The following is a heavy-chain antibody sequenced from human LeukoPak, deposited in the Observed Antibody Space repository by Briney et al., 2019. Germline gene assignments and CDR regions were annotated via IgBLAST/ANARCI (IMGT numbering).Heavy chain of an antibody. V-gene: IGHV1-46*01. J-gene: IGHJ4*02. D-gene: IGHD3-22*01. CDR1: GYTFTSYY. CDR2: INPSGGST. CDR3: ARGDSRRITMIVVVIPFDY. Sequence: ASVKVSCKASGYTFTSYYMHWVRQAPGQGLEWMGIINPSGGSTSYAQKFQGRVTMTRDMSTSTVYMELSSLRSEDTAVYYCARGDSRRITMIVVVIPFDYWGQGTLVTVSS.